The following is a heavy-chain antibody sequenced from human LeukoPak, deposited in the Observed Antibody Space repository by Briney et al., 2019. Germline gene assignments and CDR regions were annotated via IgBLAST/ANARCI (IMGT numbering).Heavy chain of an antibody. CDR3: VKEYHSRGFGVYFDY. CDR2: ISSDGSIK. CDR1: KFTFRHYG. Sequence: GGSLRLSCTASKFTFRHYGMQWVRQAPGKGLEWVAVISSDGSIKVYADSVKGRFTLSRDNSINTVDLQMNSLRAEDTAVYYCVKEYHSRGFGVYFDYWGQGTLVTVSS. D-gene: IGHD3-3*01. J-gene: IGHJ4*02. V-gene: IGHV3-30*18.